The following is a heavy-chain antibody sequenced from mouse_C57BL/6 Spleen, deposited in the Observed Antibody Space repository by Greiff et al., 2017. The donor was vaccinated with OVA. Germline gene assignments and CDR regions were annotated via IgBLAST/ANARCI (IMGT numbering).Heavy chain of an antibody. V-gene: IGHV1-74*01. CDR3: VRLTGTGYAMDY. J-gene: IGHJ4*01. CDR1: GYTFTSYW. CDR2: IHPSGSDT. Sequence: QVQLQQPGAELVKPGASVKVSCKASGYTFTSYWMHWVKQRPGQGLEWIGRIHPSGSDTNYNQKFKGKATLTVDKSSSTAYMQLSILTSEDSAVDYCVRLTGTGYAMDYWGQGTSVTVSS. D-gene: IGHD4-1*01.